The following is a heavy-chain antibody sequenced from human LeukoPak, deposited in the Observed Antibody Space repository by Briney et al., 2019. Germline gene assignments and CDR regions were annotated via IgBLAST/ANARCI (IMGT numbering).Heavy chain of an antibody. D-gene: IGHD3-10*02. CDR2: INPSGGST. J-gene: IGHJ6*04. CDR3: AELGITMIGGV. Sequence: GASVKVPCKASGYTFTSYYMHWVRQAPGQGLEWMGIINPSGGSTSYAQKFQGRVTMTRDMSTSTVYMELSSLRSEDTAVYYCAELGITMIGGVWGKGTTVTISS. CDR1: GYTFTSYY. V-gene: IGHV1-46*01.